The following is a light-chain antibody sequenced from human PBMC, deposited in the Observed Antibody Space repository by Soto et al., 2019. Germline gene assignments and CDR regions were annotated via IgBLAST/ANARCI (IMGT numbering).Light chain of an antibody. J-gene: IGLJ1*01. CDR1: SSDVGGYNY. V-gene: IGLV2-14*01. CDR2: EVS. Sequence: QSALTQPASVSGSPGQSITISCTGTSSDVGGYNYVSWYQQHPGKAPKLMIYEVSNRPSGVSNRFSGSKSGNPASLTISGLQAEARADNYCGSYTPGSPYAFGPGTKLTAL. CDR3: GSYTPGSPYA.